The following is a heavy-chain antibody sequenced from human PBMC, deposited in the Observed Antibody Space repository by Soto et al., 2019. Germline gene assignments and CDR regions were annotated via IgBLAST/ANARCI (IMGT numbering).Heavy chain of an antibody. CDR1: GYTFTDYH. CDR2: IYPKSGVT. J-gene: IGHJ6*02. Sequence: ASVKVSCKASGYTFTDYHIHWVRQAPGQGLEWMGWIYPKSGVTKISQKFQGRVTMTRDTSISTASMELSGLTSDDTAVYYCARGIWLDVWGQGTTVTVSS. V-gene: IGHV1-2*02. CDR3: ARGIWLDV. D-gene: IGHD3-16*01.